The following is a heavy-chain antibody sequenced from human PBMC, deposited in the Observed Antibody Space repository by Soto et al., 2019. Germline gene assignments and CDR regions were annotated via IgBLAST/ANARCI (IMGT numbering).Heavy chain of an antibody. J-gene: IGHJ4*02. Sequence: PGGSLRLSCAASGFTFTSHSMAWVRQAPGKGLEWVSSINSRSDYIFYADSVKGRFAISRDSAEDSLYLQMNSLRAEDTAIYYCAREGSRRDYVCLPDYWGQGTLVTVSS. D-gene: IGHD2-8*01. CDR1: GFTFTSHS. CDR2: INSRSDYI. CDR3: AREGSRRDYVCLPDY. V-gene: IGHV3-21*01.